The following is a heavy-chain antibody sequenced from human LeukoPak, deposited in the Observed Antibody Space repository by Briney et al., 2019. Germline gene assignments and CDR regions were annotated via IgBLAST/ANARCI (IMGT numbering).Heavy chain of an antibody. Sequence: SETLSLTCAVYGGSFSGYYWSWIRQPPGKGLEWIGEINHSGSTNYNPSLKSRVTISVDTSKNQFSLKLSSVTAADTAVYYCARASGYYSGADYWGQGTLVTVSS. CDR3: ARASGYYSGADY. J-gene: IGHJ4*02. V-gene: IGHV4-34*01. CDR2: INHSGST. CDR1: GGSFSGYY. D-gene: IGHD3-22*01.